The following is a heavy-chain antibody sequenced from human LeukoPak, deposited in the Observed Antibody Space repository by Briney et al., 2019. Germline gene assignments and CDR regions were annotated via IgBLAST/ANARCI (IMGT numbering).Heavy chain of an antibody. Sequence: SETLSLTCTVSGGSISSSSYYWGWIRQPPGKGLEWIGSIYYSGSTYYNPSLKSRVTISVDTSKNQFSLKLSSVTAADTAVYYCARIGELELRPRSGYFDYWGQGTLVTVSS. D-gene: IGHD1-7*01. CDR1: GGSISSSSYY. J-gene: IGHJ4*02. CDR3: ARIGELELRPRSGYFDY. V-gene: IGHV4-39*01. CDR2: IYYSGST.